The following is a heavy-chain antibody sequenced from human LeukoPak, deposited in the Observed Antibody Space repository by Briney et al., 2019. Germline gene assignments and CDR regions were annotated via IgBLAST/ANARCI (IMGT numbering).Heavy chain of an antibody. CDR3: ARGEIFGVVTEGAFDI. J-gene: IGHJ3*02. D-gene: IGHD3-3*01. CDR1: GFTFNNYA. Sequence: GGFLRLSCAASGFTFNNYAMHWVRQAPGKGLEWVADISYDGSNKHYADSVKGRFTISRDNSKNTVYLQMNSLRAEDTAVYYCARGEIFGVVTEGAFDIWGQGTMVTVSS. CDR2: ISYDGSNK. V-gene: IGHV3-30-3*01.